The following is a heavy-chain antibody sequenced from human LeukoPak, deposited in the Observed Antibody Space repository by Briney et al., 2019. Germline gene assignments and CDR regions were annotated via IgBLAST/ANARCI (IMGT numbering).Heavy chain of an antibody. CDR2: MNPNSGNT. D-gene: IGHD3-3*01. Sequence: ASVKVSCKASGYTFTSYDINWVRQATGQGLEWMGWMNPNSGNTGYAQKFQGRVTITRNTSISTAYMELSSLRSEDTAVYYCARGAQGDYDFWSGRRPAYHMDVWGKGTTVTVSS. CDR3: ARGAQGDYDFWSGRRPAYHMDV. V-gene: IGHV1-8*03. J-gene: IGHJ6*03. CDR1: GYTFTSYD.